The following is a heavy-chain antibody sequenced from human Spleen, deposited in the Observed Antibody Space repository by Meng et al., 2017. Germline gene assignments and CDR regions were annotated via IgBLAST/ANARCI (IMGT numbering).Heavy chain of an antibody. CDR3: ARKAGNCISTTCYSLDY. D-gene: IGHD2-2*01. CDR2: INAVFGTT. CDR1: GGIFSNSV. V-gene: IGHV1-69*05. Sequence: SAKVSCKAPGGIFSNSVVGWGRQARGQGLEWRGGINAVFGTTNYAQKFQGRVTITKNESTSTVYMELTRLTSEDKAVYFCARKAGNCISTTCYSLDYWGQGTLVTGYS. J-gene: IGHJ4*02.